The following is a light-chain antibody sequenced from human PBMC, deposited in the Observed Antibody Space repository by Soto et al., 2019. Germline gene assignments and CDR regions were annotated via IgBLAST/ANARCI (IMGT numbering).Light chain of an antibody. CDR3: QSYDSSLSGPV. V-gene: IGLV1-40*01. J-gene: IGLJ3*02. CDR1: SSNIGAGYD. CDR2: GNN. Sequence: QPVLTQPPSVSGAPGQRVTISCTGRSSNIGAGYDLHWYQQLPGTAPKLLMYGNNNRPSGVPDRFSASKSGTSASLAITGLQAEDEADYYCQSYDSSLSGPVFGGGTKLTVL.